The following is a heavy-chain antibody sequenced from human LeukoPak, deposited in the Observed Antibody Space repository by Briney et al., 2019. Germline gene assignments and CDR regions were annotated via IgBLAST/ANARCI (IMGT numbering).Heavy chain of an antibody. Sequence: PGGSLRLPCAASGFTFSSYWMYWVRQAPGKGLVWVSRINTDGSTTNYADSVKGRFTISRDNAKNTLYLQMNSLRAEDTAVYYCAAVTTADWGPGTLVTVSS. CDR3: AAVTTAD. CDR1: GFTFSSYW. V-gene: IGHV3-74*01. D-gene: IGHD4-17*01. CDR2: INTDGSTT. J-gene: IGHJ4*02.